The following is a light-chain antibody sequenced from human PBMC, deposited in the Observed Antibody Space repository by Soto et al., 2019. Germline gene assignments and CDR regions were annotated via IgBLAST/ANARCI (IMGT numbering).Light chain of an antibody. CDR3: QQYGSVPLT. CDR1: QSVSTSY. CDR2: GAS. J-gene: IGKJ4*01. V-gene: IGKV3-20*01. Sequence: EIVLTQSPGTLSLSPGERATLSCRASQSVSTSYLAWYQQKPGQAPRLLIYGASSRATGIPDRFSGSGSGADFPPTISRLEPEDFAVYYCQQYGSVPLTFGGGTKVEIK.